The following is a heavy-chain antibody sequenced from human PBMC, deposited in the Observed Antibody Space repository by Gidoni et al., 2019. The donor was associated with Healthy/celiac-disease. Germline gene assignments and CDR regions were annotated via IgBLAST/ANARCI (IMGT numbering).Heavy chain of an antibody. CDR2: ISSSSSYI. CDR1: GFTFSRYS. V-gene: IGHV3-21*01. Sequence: EVQLVESGGGLVKPGGSLRLSCAASGFTFSRYSMNWVRQAPGKGLEWVSSISSSSSYIYYADSVKGRFTISRDNAKNSLYLQMNSLRAEDTAVYYCARVLGVIQPVSPFDYWGQGTLVTVSS. CDR3: ARVLGVIQPVSPFDY. J-gene: IGHJ4*02. D-gene: IGHD3-22*01.